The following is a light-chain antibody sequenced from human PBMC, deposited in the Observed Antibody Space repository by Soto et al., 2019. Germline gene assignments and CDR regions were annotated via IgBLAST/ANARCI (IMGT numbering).Light chain of an antibody. J-gene: IGKJ1*01. CDR2: GAS. CDR1: QSVSSN. Sequence: EIVMTQSPATLSVSPGERATLSCRASQSVSSNLAWYQQKPGQAPRLLIYGASTRATGIPARFSGSGSGTEFPLTISSLQSEDFAVYYWQQYNNWPWTFGQGTKVEIK. V-gene: IGKV3-15*01. CDR3: QQYNNWPWT.